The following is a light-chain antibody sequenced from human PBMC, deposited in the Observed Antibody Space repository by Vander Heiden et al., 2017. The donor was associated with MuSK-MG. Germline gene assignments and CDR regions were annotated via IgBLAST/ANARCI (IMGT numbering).Light chain of an antibody. Sequence: EIVLTQSPATLSLSPGERATLSCRASQSVSSALVRYQQKAGQAPRLLIYDVSNRATGIPARFSGSGSGTDFTLTINRLEPEDFAVYYCQQRSNWPLTFGGGTKVXIK. CDR1: QSVSSA. J-gene: IGKJ4*01. CDR3: QQRSNWPLT. V-gene: IGKV3-11*01. CDR2: DVS.